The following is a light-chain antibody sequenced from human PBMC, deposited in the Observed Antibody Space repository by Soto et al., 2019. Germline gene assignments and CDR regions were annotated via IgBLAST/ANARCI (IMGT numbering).Light chain of an antibody. CDR2: DVS. V-gene: IGLV2-11*01. CDR1: SSDVGGSNH. J-gene: IGLJ2*01. CDR3: SSYTSSSIVV. Sequence: QSALTQPRSVSGSPGQSVTISCTGTSSDVGGSNHVSWYQHHPGKAPKFMIYDVSKRPSGVPDRFSGSKSGNTASLTISGLQAEDEADYYCSSYTSSSIVVLGGGTKVTVL.